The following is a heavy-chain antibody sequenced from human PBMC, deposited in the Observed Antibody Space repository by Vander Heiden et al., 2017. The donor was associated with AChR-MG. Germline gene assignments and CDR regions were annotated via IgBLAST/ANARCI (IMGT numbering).Heavy chain of an antibody. CDR1: GFTFGSYA. Sequence: EVQLLESGGGLVQPGGSLRLSCAASGFTFGSYAMGWVRQAPGKGLKWVSAITGNGGSTYYADSVKGRFTISRDNSKNTLYLQMNSLRAEDTAVYYCAKEESSSWPYWGQGALVTVSS. CDR2: ITGNGGST. D-gene: IGHD6-13*01. V-gene: IGHV3-23*01. CDR3: AKEESSSWPY. J-gene: IGHJ4*02.